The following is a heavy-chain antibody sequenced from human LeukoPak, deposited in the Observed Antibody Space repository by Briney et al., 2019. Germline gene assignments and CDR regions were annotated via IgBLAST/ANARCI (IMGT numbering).Heavy chain of an antibody. CDR1: GYTFTGYY. V-gene: IGHV1-2*04. D-gene: IGHD1-26*01. Sequence: ASVKVSCKASGYTFTGYYMHWVRQAPGQGLEWMGWINPNSGGTNYAQKFQGWVTMTRDTSISTAYMELSRLRSDDTAVYYCASPLIGGVGATAFDYWGQGTLVTVSS. J-gene: IGHJ4*02. CDR2: INPNSGGT. CDR3: ASPLIGGVGATAFDY.